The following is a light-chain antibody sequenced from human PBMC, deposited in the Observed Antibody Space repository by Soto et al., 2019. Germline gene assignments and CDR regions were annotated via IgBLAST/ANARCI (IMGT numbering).Light chain of an antibody. Sequence: DFQMTQSPSSVSASLGDSVTIXXRASQSISSYLNWYQQKPGKAPKLXXYAASSLQSGVPSRFSGSGSGTDFTLTISCLQSEDFATYYCQQYYSYPSITFGQGTRLEIK. J-gene: IGKJ5*01. V-gene: IGKV1-39*01. CDR3: QQYYSYPSIT. CDR1: QSISSY. CDR2: AAS.